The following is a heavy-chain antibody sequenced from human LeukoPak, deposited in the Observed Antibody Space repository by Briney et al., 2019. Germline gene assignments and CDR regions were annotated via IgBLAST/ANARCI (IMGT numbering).Heavy chain of an antibody. Sequence: ASVKVSCKASGYTFTDNYIHWVRQAPGQGLEWMGWINPNSGVTVSAQNFQGRVTMTGDTSLSTAYMELSRLRSDDTVVYYCARGSGDDYLSFGYWGQGTLLTVSS. V-gene: IGHV1-2*02. D-gene: IGHD5-12*01. CDR1: GYTFTDNY. CDR3: ARGSGDDYLSFGY. CDR2: INPNSGVT. J-gene: IGHJ4*02.